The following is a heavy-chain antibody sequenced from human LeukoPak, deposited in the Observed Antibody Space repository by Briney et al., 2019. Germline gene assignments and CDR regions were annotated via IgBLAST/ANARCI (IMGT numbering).Heavy chain of an antibody. D-gene: IGHD7-27*01. Sequence: GASVKVSCRASGYTFTTHDINWVRQATGQGLEWMGWMSPNSGDTGYAQKFQGRVTMTSDSSISTAFMELSSLRSEDTAIYYWVRPPPTWGFDYWGQGPLVTVSS. V-gene: IGHV1-8*01. CDR3: VRPPPTWGFDY. J-gene: IGHJ4*02. CDR1: GYTFTTHD. CDR2: MSPNSGDT.